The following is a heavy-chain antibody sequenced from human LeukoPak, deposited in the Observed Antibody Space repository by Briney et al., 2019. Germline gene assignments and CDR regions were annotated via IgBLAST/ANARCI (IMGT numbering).Heavy chain of an antibody. Sequence: GGSLRLSCAASGFTFSSRWMSWVGQAPGKGLEWVANTKQDGSEKYYVDSVKGRFTISRDNAKNSLYLQMNSLRVDDTAVYYCARDSDGFDLWGQGTLVTVSS. CDR3: ARDSDGFDL. CDR1: GFTFSSRW. J-gene: IGHJ4*02. CDR2: TKQDGSEK. D-gene: IGHD2-15*01. V-gene: IGHV3-7*01.